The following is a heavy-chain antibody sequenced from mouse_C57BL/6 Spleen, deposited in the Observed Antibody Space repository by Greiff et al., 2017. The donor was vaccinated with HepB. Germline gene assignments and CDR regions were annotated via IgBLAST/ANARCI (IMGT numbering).Heavy chain of an antibody. CDR2: ISSGGSYT. CDR3: ARRTYDYDEIAY. J-gene: IGHJ3*01. CDR1: GFTFSSYG. D-gene: IGHD2-4*01. V-gene: IGHV5-6*01. Sequence: EVQLVESGGDLVKPGGSLKLSCAASGFTFSSYGMSWVRQTPDKRLEWVATISSGGSYTYYPDSVKGRVTISRDNAKNTLYLQMSSLKSEDTAMYYCARRTYDYDEIAYWGQGTLVTVSA.